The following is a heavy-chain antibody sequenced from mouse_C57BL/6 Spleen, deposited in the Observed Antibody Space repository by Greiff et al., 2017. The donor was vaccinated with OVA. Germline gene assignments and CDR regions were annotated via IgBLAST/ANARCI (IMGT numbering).Heavy chain of an antibody. V-gene: IGHV5-6*01. CDR2: ISSGGSYT. CDR1: GFTFSSYG. Sequence: EVQLQQSGGDLVKPGGSLKLSCAASGFTFSSYGMSWVRQTPDKRLEWVATISSGGSYTYYPDSVKGRFTISRDNAKNTLYLQMSSLKSEDTAMYYCARQGVTTEAWFAYWGQGTLVTVSA. D-gene: IGHD2-2*01. CDR3: ARQGVTTEAWFAY. J-gene: IGHJ3*01.